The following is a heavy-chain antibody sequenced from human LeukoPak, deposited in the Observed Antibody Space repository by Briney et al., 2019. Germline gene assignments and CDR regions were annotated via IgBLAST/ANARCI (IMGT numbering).Heavy chain of an antibody. Sequence: ASVKVSCKGSGYTFTKYALSWVRQAPGQGLEYMGWIDTNTGNPTYAQGFTGRLVFSLDTSVSTAYLQISSLKAEDSAIYFCANCYDSSGFFAYWGQGTLVTVSS. CDR2: IDTNTGNP. V-gene: IGHV7-4-1*02. D-gene: IGHD3-22*01. J-gene: IGHJ4*02. CDR3: ANCYDSSGFFAY. CDR1: GYTFTKYA.